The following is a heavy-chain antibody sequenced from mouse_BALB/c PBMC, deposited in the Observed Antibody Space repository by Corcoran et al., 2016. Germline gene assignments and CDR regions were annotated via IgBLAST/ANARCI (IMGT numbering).Heavy chain of an antibody. J-gene: IGHJ4*01. Sequence: QVTLKESGPGILQPSQTLSLTCSLSGFSLSTSGMGVSWIRQPSGKGLEWLANIYWDDDQRYNPSLKSRLTISKDTSSNQVFLKITSVYTADTATYYCARRGWSYMDYWGQGTSVTVSS. CDR3: ARRGWSYMDY. CDR1: GFSLSTSGMG. V-gene: IGHV8-12*01. D-gene: IGHD1-1*02. CDR2: IYWDDDQ.